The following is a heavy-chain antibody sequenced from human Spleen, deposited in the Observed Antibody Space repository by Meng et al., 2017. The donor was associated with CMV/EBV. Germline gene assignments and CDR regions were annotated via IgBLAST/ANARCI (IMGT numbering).Heavy chain of an antibody. V-gene: IGHV4-4*07. J-gene: IGHJ5*02. CDR1: GGSSSSYY. D-gene: IGHD6-13*01. CDR3: ARETAAVSYNWFDP. Sequence: QVQLGEAGPGLGKPSETRSRTCTVSGGSSSSYYWSWIRQPAGKGLEWIGRIYTSGSTNYNPSLKSRVTMSVDTSKNQFSLKLSSVTAADTAVYYCARETAAVSYNWFDPWGQGTLVTVSS. CDR2: IYTSGST.